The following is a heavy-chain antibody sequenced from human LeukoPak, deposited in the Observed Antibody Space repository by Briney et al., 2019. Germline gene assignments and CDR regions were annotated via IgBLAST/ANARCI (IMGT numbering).Heavy chain of an antibody. J-gene: IGHJ4*02. D-gene: IGHD3-22*01. CDR3: ARVRDYYDSSGYYHFDY. CDR2: IIPIFGTA. Sequence: GASVKVSCKASGGTFSSYAISWVRQAPGQGLEWMGGIIPIFGTANYAQTFQGRVTITTDESTSTAYMELSSLRSEDTAVYYCARVRDYYDSSGYYHFDYRGQGTLVTVSS. V-gene: IGHV1-69*05. CDR1: GGTFSSYA.